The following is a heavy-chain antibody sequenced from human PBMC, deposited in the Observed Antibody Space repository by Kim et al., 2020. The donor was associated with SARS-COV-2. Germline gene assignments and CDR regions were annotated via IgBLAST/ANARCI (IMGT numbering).Heavy chain of an antibody. CDR2: GSK. J-gene: IGHJ4*02. D-gene: IGHD3-10*02. CDR3: AMFAALPFDY. V-gene: IGHV3-23*01. Sequence: GSKYYQESMKGRFTNSRDNSKHTLYLQRNSLRAEDTAVYYCAMFAALPFDYWGQGPLVTVSS.